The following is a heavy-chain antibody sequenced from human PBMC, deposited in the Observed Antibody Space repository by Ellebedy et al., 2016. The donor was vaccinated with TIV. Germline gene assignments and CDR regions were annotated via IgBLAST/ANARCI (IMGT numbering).Heavy chain of an antibody. CDR2: INNYGVIT. V-gene: IGHV3-23*01. D-gene: IGHD3-9*01. CDR1: EFTFTIYS. Sequence: GESLKISXAASEFTFTIYSMTWVRQAPGKGLEWVSSINNYGVITYYADSVRGRFTISRDNSKNTLFLQMNSLRAEDTAVYFCARRDFDKIFGMDVWGQGTTVTVSS. J-gene: IGHJ6*02. CDR3: ARRDFDKIFGMDV.